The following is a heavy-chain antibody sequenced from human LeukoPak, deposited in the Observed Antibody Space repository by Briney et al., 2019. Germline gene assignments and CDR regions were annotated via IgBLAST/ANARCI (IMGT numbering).Heavy chain of an antibody. Sequence: ASVKVSCKASGYTFGTYAISWVRQAPGQGLEWMGWVSAYNGQISYAQKFQGGVTMTTDTSTSTGYMDLKSLRSDDTAVYYCARSPNILTAINDYWGQGTLVTVSS. V-gene: IGHV1-18*04. J-gene: IGHJ4*02. CDR2: VSAYNGQI. D-gene: IGHD3-9*01. CDR3: ARSPNILTAINDY. CDR1: GYTFGTYA.